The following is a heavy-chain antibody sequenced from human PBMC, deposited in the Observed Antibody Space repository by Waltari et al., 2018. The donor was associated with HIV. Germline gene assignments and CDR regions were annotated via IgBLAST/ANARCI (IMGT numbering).Heavy chain of an antibody. CDR3: AREKNIPEKYHGMDV. J-gene: IGHJ6*02. CDR2: INAGNGNT. CDR1: GYTFTSYS. Sequence: QVQLVQSGAAVKKPGASVKVSCTASGYTFTSYSMHWVRQAPGRRFEWMGWINAGNGNTKYSQKMQGRVTITRDTSASTAYMELTSLRSEDTAVYYCAREKNIPEKYHGMDVWGQGTTVTVSS. V-gene: IGHV1-3*01.